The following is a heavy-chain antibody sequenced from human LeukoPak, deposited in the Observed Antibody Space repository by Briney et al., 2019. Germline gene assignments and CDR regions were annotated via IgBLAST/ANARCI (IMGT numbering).Heavy chain of an antibody. CDR1: GFTFSTYS. CDR2: ISVSTSTI. CDR3: ARDKDYSFDY. J-gene: IGHJ4*02. V-gene: IGHV3-48*02. Sequence: GGSLRLSSAASGFTFSTYSMNWVRQAPGKGLEWVSYISVSTSTISYAGSVKGRFTISRDNAKNSLYLQMNSLRDEDTAVYFCARDKDYSFDYWGQGTLVTVSS. D-gene: IGHD2-15*01.